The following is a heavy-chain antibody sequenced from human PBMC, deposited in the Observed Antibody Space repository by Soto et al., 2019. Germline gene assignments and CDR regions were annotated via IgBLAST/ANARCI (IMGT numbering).Heavy chain of an antibody. CDR1: GFTFSNAW. CDR2: IKSKTDGGTT. D-gene: IGHD4-4*01. CDR3: TTVPDDYSNYYYYGMDV. J-gene: IGHJ6*02. Sequence: GGSLRLSCAASGFTFSNAWMNWVRQAPGKGLEWVGRIKSKTDGGTTDYAAPVKGRFTISRDDSKNTLYLQMNSLKTEDTAVYYCTTVPDDYSNYYYYGMDVWGQGTTVTVSS. V-gene: IGHV3-15*07.